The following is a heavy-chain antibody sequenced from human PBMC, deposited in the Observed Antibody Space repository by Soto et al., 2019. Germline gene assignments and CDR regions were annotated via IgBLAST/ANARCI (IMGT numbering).Heavy chain of an antibody. V-gene: IGHV1-69*01. CDR3: ARDRDDYGSGNYYNRIDF. J-gene: IGHJ4*02. CDR1: GGIFSTYA. Sequence: QVQLVQSGAEVKKPGSSVKVSCKASGGIFSTYAISWLRQAPGQGLEWMGGIIPLFGTPNYAQRFQGRVTITADESTSTAYMDLSRLRSEDTAFYYCARDRDDYGSGNYYNRIDFWGQGTLVTVSS. CDR2: IIPLFGTP. D-gene: IGHD3-10*01.